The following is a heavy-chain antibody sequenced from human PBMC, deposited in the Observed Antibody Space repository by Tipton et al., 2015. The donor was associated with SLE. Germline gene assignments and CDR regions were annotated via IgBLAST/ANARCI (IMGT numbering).Heavy chain of an antibody. CDR3: ARVSCSSISCYVDF. V-gene: IGHV4-4*07. J-gene: IGHJ4*02. CDR1: GGSISSYY. Sequence: TLSLTCTVSGGSISSYYWSWIRQPAGKGLEWIGRIYTKGSMNYSPSLRSRVTISLDPSKNQLSLKLPSVTAADTAVYYCARVSCSSISCYVDFWGQGTLVTVSS. D-gene: IGHD2-2*01. CDR2: IYTKGSM.